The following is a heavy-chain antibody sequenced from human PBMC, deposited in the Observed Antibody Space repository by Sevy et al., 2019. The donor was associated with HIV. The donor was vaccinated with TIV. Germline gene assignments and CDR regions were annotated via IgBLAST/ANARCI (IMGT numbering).Heavy chain of an antibody. J-gene: IGHJ4*02. CDR1: GFTFSSYA. V-gene: IGHV3-30-3*01. CDR2: ISYDGSKK. CDR3: AGDMAAQLAAAGKPFDY. D-gene: IGHD6-13*01. Sequence: GGSLRLSCAASGFTFSSYAMTWIRQAPGKGLEWVADISYDGSKKYYADSVKGRFTISRDNAKNTLYLQMNSLRAEDKAVCYCAGDMAAQLAAAGKPFDYWGQGTLVTVSS.